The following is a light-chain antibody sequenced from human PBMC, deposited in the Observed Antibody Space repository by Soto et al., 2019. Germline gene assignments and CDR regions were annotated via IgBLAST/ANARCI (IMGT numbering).Light chain of an antibody. CDR1: NSDVGAYNF. V-gene: IGLV2-11*01. CDR2: DVN. Sequence: QSALTQPRSVSGSPGQSVTISCTGTNSDVGAYNFVSWYQQQPGKAPKLILCDVNQRPSGVPDRLSGSKSDNTASLTISGLQTEDEADYYCCSYAGDYNLVFGGGTK. J-gene: IGLJ3*02. CDR3: CSYAGDYNLV.